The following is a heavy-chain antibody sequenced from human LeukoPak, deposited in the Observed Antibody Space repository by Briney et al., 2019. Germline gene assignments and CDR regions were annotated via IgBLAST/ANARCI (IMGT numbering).Heavy chain of an antibody. Sequence: SETLSLTCTVSGGSISSGGYYWSWIRQHPGKGLEWIGYIYYSGSTYYNPPLKSRVTISVDTSKNQFSLKLSSVTAADTAVYYCARASETLNPNDYWGQGTLVTVSS. J-gene: IGHJ4*02. CDR2: IYYSGST. CDR1: GGSISSGGYY. CDR3: ARASETLNPNDY. D-gene: IGHD2/OR15-2a*01. V-gene: IGHV4-31*03.